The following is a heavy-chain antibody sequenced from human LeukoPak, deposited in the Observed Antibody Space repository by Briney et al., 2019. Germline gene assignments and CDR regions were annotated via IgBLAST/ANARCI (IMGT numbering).Heavy chain of an antibody. D-gene: IGHD3-22*01. Sequence: ASVKVSCKASGYTFNSSYMHWVRQAPGQGLEWMGIINPSDDSTRYAQKFQGRVTMTKDTSTNTVYMHLSSLSSDDTAVYYCARAYYESSAYRHAVYFDYW. CDR2: INPSDDST. CDR3: ARAYYESSAYRHAVYFDY. J-gene: IGHJ4*01. V-gene: IGHV1-46*02. CDR1: GYTFNSSY.